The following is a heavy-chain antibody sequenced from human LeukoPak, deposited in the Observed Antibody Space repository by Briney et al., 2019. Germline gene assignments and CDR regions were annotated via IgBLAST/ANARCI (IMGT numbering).Heavy chain of an antibody. V-gene: IGHV4-59*12. J-gene: IGHJ6*02. CDR1: GGSISSYY. CDR3: ARRRKTYYYYYGMDV. Sequence: SETLSLTCTVSGGSISSYYWSWIRQPPGKGLEWIGYIYYSGSTNYNPSLKSRVTISVDTSKNQFSLKLSSVTAADTAVYYCARRRKTYYYYYGMDVWGRGTTVTVSS. CDR2: IYYSGST.